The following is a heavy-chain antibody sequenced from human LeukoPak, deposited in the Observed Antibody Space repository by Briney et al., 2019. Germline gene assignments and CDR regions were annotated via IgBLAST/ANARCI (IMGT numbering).Heavy chain of an antibody. Sequence: SETLSLICTVVGGSFTDYFWTWFRHSPGKGLVWIGEINDYTGDSKYNPSHNSRVSISLEKSKNQLSLELRSVTAADTAVYCCARGRIAKIVVVDSCSYGMDVWGQGTTVTVSS. CDR1: GGSFTDYF. V-gene: IGHV4-34*01. CDR3: ARGRIAKIVVVDSCSYGMDV. CDR2: INDYTGDS. J-gene: IGHJ6*02. D-gene: IGHD3-22*01.